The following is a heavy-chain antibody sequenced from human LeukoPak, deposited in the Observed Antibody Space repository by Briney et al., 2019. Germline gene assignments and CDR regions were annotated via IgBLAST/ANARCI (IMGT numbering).Heavy chain of an antibody. V-gene: IGHV4-59*11. Sequence: SETLSLTCTVSGGSISSHYWSWIRQPPGKGLEWIGYIYYSGSTNYNPPLKSRVTISVDTSKNQFSLKLSSVTAADTAVYYCARRGRGTFDPWGQGTLVTVSS. CDR2: IYYSGST. CDR3: ARRGRGTFDP. D-gene: IGHD3-16*01. CDR1: GGSISSHY. J-gene: IGHJ5*02.